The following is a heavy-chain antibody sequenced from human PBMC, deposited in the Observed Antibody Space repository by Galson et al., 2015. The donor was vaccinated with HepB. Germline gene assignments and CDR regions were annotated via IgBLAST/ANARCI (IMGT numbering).Heavy chain of an antibody. V-gene: IGHV3-15*01. CDR2: IKSKTDGGTT. J-gene: IGHJ4*02. D-gene: IGHD3-16*02. Sequence: SLRLSCAASGFSFSNAWMSWVRQAPGKGLEWVGRIKSKTDGGTTDYAAPVKGRFTISRDDSKNTLYLQMNSLKTEDTAVYYCATFMFTFGGVIVDYWGQGTLVTVSS. CDR1: GFSFSNAW. CDR3: ATFMFTFGGVIVDY.